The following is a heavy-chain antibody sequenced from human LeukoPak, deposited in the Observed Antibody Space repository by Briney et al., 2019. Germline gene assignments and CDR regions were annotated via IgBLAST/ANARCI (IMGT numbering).Heavy chain of an antibody. Sequence: SETLSLTCTVSGGSISSYYWSWIRQPAGKGLEWIGRIYTSGSTNYNPSLKSRVTMSVDTSKNQFSLKLSSVTAADTAVYYCARELNHYDSSGLDIWGQGTMVTVSS. D-gene: IGHD3-22*01. V-gene: IGHV4-4*07. CDR3: ARELNHYDSSGLDI. CDR2: IYTSGST. CDR1: GGSISSYY. J-gene: IGHJ3*02.